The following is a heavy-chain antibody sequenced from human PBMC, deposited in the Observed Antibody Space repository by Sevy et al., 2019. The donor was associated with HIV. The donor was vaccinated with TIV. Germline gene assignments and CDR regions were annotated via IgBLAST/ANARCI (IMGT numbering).Heavy chain of an antibody. Sequence: SETLSLTCAVYGGSFSGYYWSWIRQPPGKGLEWIGEINHSGSTNYNPSLKSRVTISVDTSKNQFSLKLSSVTAADTAVYYCARSPYSSGRTYAFDIWGQGTVVTVSS. CDR1: GGSFSGYY. CDR3: ARSPYSSGRTYAFDI. J-gene: IGHJ3*02. CDR2: INHSGST. V-gene: IGHV4-34*01. D-gene: IGHD6-19*01.